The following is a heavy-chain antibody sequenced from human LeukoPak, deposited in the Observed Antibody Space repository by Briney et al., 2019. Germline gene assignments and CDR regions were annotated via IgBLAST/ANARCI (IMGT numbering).Heavy chain of an antibody. D-gene: IGHD3-22*01. CDR3: ARGPYSYDSSGAFDI. Sequence: SETLSLTCSVSGGSISSSSHSWGWIRQSPGKGLEWIGSIYYSGSTFYNPSLKSRVTISVDRSKNQFSLKLSSVTAADTAVYFCARGPYSYDSSGAFDIWGQGTMVIVSS. CDR1: GGSISSSSHS. CDR2: IYYSGST. J-gene: IGHJ3*02. V-gene: IGHV4-39*07.